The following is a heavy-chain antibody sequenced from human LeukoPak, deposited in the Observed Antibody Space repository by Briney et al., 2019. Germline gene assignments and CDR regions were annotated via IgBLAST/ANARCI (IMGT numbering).Heavy chain of an antibody. CDR1: GGSTSSGGHY. J-gene: IGHJ5*02. CDR2: IYHSGST. Sequence: SETLSLTCTVSGGSTSSGGHYWSWIRQPPGKGLEWIGYIYHSGSTYYNPSLKSRVTISVDRSKNQFSLKLSSVTAADTAVYYCAPHTRYCSSTSCSSWFDPWGQGTLVTVSS. CDR3: APHTRYCSSTSCSSWFDP. D-gene: IGHD2-2*01. V-gene: IGHV4-30-2*01.